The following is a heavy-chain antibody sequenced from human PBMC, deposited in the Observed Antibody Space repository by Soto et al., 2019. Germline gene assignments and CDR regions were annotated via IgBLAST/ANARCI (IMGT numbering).Heavy chain of an antibody. D-gene: IGHD2-2*01. V-gene: IGHV3-48*03. J-gene: IGHJ6*02. CDR3: VRYGSDCNTTSCEFYYYHYAMDV. Sequence: GGSLRRACAASGFTLSNYEMNWVRQAPGKGLEWISYISRSGSITYHADSVKGRFTISRDTAKNSVYLQMNRLRAEDTAVYYCVRYGSDCNTTSCEFYYYHYAMDVWRQVNTVT. CDR2: ISRSGSIT. CDR1: GFTLSNYE.